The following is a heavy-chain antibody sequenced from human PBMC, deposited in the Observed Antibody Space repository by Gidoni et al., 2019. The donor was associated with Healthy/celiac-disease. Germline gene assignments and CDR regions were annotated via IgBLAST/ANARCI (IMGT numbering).Heavy chain of an antibody. D-gene: IGHD3-16*01. V-gene: IGHV1-69*02. CDR3: ASLVGDGDY. Sequence: QVQLVQSGAEVKKPGSSVKFSCKASGGTFSSYTLRWGRQDPGPGLEWMGRIIPLLGIANYAQKFQGRVTITADKSTSTAYRELSSLRSEDTAVYYCASLVGDGDYWGQGTLVTVSS. J-gene: IGHJ4*02. CDR1: GGTFSSYT. CDR2: IIPLLGIA.